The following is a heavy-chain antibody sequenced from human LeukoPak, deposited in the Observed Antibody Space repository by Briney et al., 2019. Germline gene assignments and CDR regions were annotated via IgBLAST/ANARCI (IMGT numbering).Heavy chain of an antibody. V-gene: IGHV1-69*13. CDR3: AREDRMQLASAPSYYYYYGMDV. CDR1: GGTFSSYA. CDR2: IIPIFGTA. J-gene: IGHJ6*02. Sequence: SVRVSCKASGGTFSSYAISWVRQAPGQGLEWMGGIIPIFGTADYAQKFQGRVTITADESTSTAYMELSSLRSEDTAVYYCAREDRMQLASAPSYYYYYGMDVWGQGTTVTVSS. D-gene: IGHD6-6*01.